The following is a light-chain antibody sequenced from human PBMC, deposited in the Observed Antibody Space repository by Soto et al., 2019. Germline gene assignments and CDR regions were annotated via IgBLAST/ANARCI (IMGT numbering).Light chain of an antibody. V-gene: IGKV3-20*01. Sequence: EIVLTQSPATLPVSPGERTTLSCKASQSISSSFLAWYQQKPGQAPRLLIYAASGRATGIPDRISGSGSGTDFTLTISRLEPEDFAVYFCQQYGTSPYTFGQGTRLEI. CDR3: QQYGTSPYT. J-gene: IGKJ5*01. CDR1: QSISSSF. CDR2: AAS.